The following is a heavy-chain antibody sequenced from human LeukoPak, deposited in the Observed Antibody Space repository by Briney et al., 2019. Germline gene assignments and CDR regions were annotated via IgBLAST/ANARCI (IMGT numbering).Heavy chain of an antibody. CDR3: ARGTYSSSWYDAFDI. Sequence: ASVKVSCKASGYTFTGYYMHWVRQAPGQGLEWMGWINPNSGGTNYAQKFQGRVTVTRDTSISTAYMELSGLRSDDTAVYYCARGTYSSSWYDAFDIWGQGTMVTVSS. J-gene: IGHJ3*02. CDR2: INPNSGGT. V-gene: IGHV1-2*02. D-gene: IGHD6-13*01. CDR1: GYTFTGYY.